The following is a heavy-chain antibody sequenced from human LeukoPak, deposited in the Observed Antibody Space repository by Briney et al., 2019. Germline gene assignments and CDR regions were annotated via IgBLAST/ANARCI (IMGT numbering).Heavy chain of an antibody. J-gene: IGHJ5*02. D-gene: IGHD3-3*01. V-gene: IGHV3-48*01. Sequence: GGSLRLSCAASGFTFSSYSMNWVRQAPGKGLEWVSYISSSSSTIYYADSVKGRFTISRDNAKNSLYLQMDSLRAEDTAVYYCARENYDFWSSTNWFDPWGQGTLVTVSS. CDR3: ARENYDFWSSTNWFDP. CDR2: ISSSSSTI. CDR1: GFTFSSYS.